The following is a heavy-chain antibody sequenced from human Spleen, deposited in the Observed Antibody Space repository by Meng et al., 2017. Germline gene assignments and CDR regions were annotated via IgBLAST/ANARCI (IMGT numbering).Heavy chain of an antibody. D-gene: IGHD4-11*01. CDR1: GGSFSDYY. CDR3: ARGPTTMAHDFDY. Sequence: QVQLQQLGDGLFGPSETLSLTCAVYGGSFSDYYWSWIRQPPGKGLEWIEEINHSGSTNYNPSLESRATISVDTSQNNLSLKLSSVTAADSAVYYCARGPTTMAHDFDYWGQGTLVTVSS. V-gene: IGHV4-34*01. CDR2: INHSGST. J-gene: IGHJ4*02.